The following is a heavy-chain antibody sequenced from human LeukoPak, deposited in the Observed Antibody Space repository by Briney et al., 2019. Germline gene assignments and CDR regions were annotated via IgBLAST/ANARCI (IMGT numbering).Heavy chain of an antibody. CDR2: ISSSSSYI. Sequence: PGGSLRRSCAASGFTFSIYSMNWVRQAPGKGLEWVSSISSSSSYIYYADSVKGRFTISRDNAKNSLYLQMTSLRAEDTAVYYCARDKRYGSGSLDYWGQGTLVTVSS. CDR1: GFTFSIYS. D-gene: IGHD3-10*01. V-gene: IGHV3-21*01. CDR3: ARDKRYGSGSLDY. J-gene: IGHJ4*02.